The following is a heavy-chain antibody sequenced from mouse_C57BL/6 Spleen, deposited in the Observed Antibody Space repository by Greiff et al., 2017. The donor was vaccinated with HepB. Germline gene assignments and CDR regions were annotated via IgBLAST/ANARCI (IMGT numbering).Heavy chain of an antibody. J-gene: IGHJ2*01. Sequence: QVQLQQPGAELVRPGSSVKLSCKASGYTFTSYWMHWVKQRPIQGLEWIGNIDPSDSETHYNQKFKDKATLTVDKSSNTAYMQLSSLTSEDSAVYYCARENWDRDFDYWGQGTTLTVSS. V-gene: IGHV1-52*01. CDR2: IDPSDSET. CDR3: ARENWDRDFDY. CDR1: GYTFTSYW. D-gene: IGHD4-1*01.